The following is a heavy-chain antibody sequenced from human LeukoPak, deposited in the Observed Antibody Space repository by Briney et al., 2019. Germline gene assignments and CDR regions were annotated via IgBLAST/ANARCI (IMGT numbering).Heavy chain of an antibody. CDR2: ISGSGGST. J-gene: IGHJ4*02. V-gene: IGHV3-23*01. CDR1: GFTVSSNY. D-gene: IGHD3-3*01. CDR3: AKEEAIFGVVIGFDY. Sequence: GGSLRLSCAASGFTVSSNYMSWVRQAPGKGLEWVSAISGSGGSTYYADSVKGRFTISRDNSKNTLYLQMNSLRAEDTAVYYCAKEEAIFGVVIGFDYWGQGTLVTVSS.